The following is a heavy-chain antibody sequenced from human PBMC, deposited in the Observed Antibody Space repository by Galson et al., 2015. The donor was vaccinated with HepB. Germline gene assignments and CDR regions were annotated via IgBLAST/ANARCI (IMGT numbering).Heavy chain of an antibody. CDR2: VKQDGSEK. CDR3: ARGYDSSGYYLDY. CDR1: GLTFSSYW. V-gene: IGHV3-7*03. Sequence: SLRLSCAASGLTFSSYWMSWVRQAPGKGLEWVANVKQDGSEKYYVDSVKGRFTISRDNAKNSLYLQMNSLRAEDTAVYYCARGYDSSGYYLDYWGQGTLVTVSS. D-gene: IGHD3-22*01. J-gene: IGHJ4*02.